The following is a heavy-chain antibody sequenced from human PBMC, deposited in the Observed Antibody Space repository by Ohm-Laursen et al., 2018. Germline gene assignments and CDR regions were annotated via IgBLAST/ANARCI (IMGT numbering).Heavy chain of an antibody. CDR2: INHSGST. V-gene: IGHV4-34*01. D-gene: IGHD6-19*01. CDR1: GGSISDNY. J-gene: IGHJ3*02. CDR3: ARVKQWLIYAFDI. Sequence: GTLSLTCTVSGGSISDNYWSWIRQPPGKGLEWIGEINHSGSTNYNPSLKSRVTISVDTSKNQFSLKLSSVTAADTAVYYCARVKQWLIYAFDIWGQGTMVTVSS.